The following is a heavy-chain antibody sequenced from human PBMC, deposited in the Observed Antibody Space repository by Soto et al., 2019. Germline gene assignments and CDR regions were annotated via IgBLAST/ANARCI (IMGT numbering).Heavy chain of an antibody. J-gene: IGHJ6*03. Sequence: QVQLVQSGAEVKKPGASVKVSCKASGYTFTSYDINWVRQATGQGLEWMGWMNPNSGKTGYAQKFQGRDTMTRNTSISTAYMKLSRLRSEDTAVYFCARRLGVRGVYYMDVWGKGTTVTVSS. V-gene: IGHV1-8*01. CDR1: GYTFTSYD. CDR2: MNPNSGKT. CDR3: ARRLGVRGVYYMDV. D-gene: IGHD3-10*01.